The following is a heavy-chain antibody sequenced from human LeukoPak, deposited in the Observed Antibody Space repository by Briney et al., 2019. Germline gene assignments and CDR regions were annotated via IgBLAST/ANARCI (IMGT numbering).Heavy chain of an antibody. D-gene: IGHD3-10*01. J-gene: IGHJ4*02. CDR3: ARKGSGSYYILGY. CDR1: GYTFTSYY. V-gene: IGHV1-8*02. CDR2: MNPNSGNT. Sequence: ASVKVSCKASGYTFTSYYMHWVRQATGQGLEWMGWMNPNSGNTGYAQKFQGRVTMTRNTSISTAYMELSSLRSEDTAVYYCARKGSGSYYILGYWGQGTLVTVSS.